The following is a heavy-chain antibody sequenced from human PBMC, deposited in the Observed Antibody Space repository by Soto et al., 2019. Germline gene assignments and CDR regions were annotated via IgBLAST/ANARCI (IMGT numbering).Heavy chain of an antibody. CDR1: GFTFSDYY. D-gene: IGHD3-16*02. J-gene: IGHJ5*02. CDR2: ISSSSSYT. CDR3: ARQVWGSYRPNWFDP. V-gene: IGHV3-11*06. Sequence: QVQLVESGGGLVKPGGSLRLSCAASGFTFSDYYMSWIRQAPGKGLEWVSYISSSSSYTNYADSVKGRFTISRDNAKNSLYLQMNSLRAEDTAVYYCARQVWGSYRPNWFDPWGQGTLVTVSS.